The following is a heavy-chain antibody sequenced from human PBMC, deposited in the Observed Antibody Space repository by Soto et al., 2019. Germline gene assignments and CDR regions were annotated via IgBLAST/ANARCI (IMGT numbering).Heavy chain of an antibody. J-gene: IGHJ4*02. D-gene: IGHD6-19*01. CDR1: GGTFSSYT. Sequence: QVQLVQSGAEVKKPGSSVKVSCKASGGTFSSYTISWVRQAPGQGLEWMGRIIPILGIANYAQKFQGRVTITADKSTSTAYMELSSVRSEDTAVYYCARGNETAVAGLFDYWGQGTLVTVSS. CDR3: ARGNETAVAGLFDY. CDR2: IIPILGIA. V-gene: IGHV1-69*02.